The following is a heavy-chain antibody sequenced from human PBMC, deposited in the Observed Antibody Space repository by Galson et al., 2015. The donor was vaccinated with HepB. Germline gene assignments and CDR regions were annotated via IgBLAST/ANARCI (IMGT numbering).Heavy chain of an antibody. CDR3: ATPNGGYQLLFYY. CDR1: GFTFSRFW. Sequence: SLRLSCAVSGFTFSRFWMSWVRQAPGKGPEWVASINPDGSETYNVDSVKGRFTISRDNAKNSLYLQMNSLRAEDTAVYYCATPNGGYQLLFYYWGQGTLVTVSS. D-gene: IGHD2-2*01. J-gene: IGHJ4*02. CDR2: INPDGSET. V-gene: IGHV3-7*03.